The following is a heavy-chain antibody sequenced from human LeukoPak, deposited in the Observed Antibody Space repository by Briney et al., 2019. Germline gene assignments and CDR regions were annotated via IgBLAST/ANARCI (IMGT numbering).Heavy chain of an antibody. V-gene: IGHV3-48*02. J-gene: IGHJ6*02. CDR3: ARDEAATVFSLYGMDV. D-gene: IGHD4-17*01. CDR1: GFTFRSYS. CDR2: ISSSSSTI. Sequence: GGSLRLSCAASGFTFRSYSMNWVRQAPGKGLEWVSYISSSSSTIYYADSVKGRFTISRDNAKNSLYLQMNSLRDEDTAVYYCARDEAATVFSLYGMDVWGQGTTVTVSS.